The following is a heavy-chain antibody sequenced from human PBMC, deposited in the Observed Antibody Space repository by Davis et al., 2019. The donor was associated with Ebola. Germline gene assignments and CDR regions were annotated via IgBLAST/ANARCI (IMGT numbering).Heavy chain of an antibody. CDR2: IHYIGST. Sequence: PSETLSLTCTASGGSISSYYWIWIRQPPGKGLEWFGYIHYIGSTNYNPSLKSRVTISVDTSKNQFSLKLSSVTAADTAVYYCARGGKYSGYDYDYWGQGTLVTVSS. CDR3: ARGGKYSGYDYDY. V-gene: IGHV4-59*01. CDR1: GGSISSYY. D-gene: IGHD5-12*01. J-gene: IGHJ4*02.